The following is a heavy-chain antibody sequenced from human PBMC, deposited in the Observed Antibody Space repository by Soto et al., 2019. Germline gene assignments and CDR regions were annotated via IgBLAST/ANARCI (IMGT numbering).Heavy chain of an antibody. D-gene: IGHD3-10*01. CDR1: GFSFSSYG. J-gene: IGHJ6*02. CDR3: ARDGWFGAYGMDV. CDR2: IWYDGSNK. V-gene: IGHV3-33*01. Sequence: QVQLVESGGGVVQPGRSLRLSCAASGFSFSSYGMYWVRQAPGKGLEWVAIIWYDGSNKKYADSVKGRFTISRDRPKNTLYLEMNSLRAEDTAVYYCARDGWFGAYGMDVWGQGTTVIVSS.